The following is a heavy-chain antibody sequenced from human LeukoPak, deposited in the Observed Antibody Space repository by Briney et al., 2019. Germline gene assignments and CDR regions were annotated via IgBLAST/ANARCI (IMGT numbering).Heavy chain of an antibody. D-gene: IGHD2-2*02. Sequence: ASVKVSCKASGYTFTSYGISWVRQAPGQGLEWMGWINPNSGGTNYAQKFQGRVTMTRDTSISTAYMELSRLRSDDTAVYYCARDLGYCSSTSCYSPDYWGQGTLVTVSS. J-gene: IGHJ4*02. CDR3: ARDLGYCSSTSCYSPDY. CDR2: INPNSGGT. CDR1: GYTFTSYG. V-gene: IGHV1-2*02.